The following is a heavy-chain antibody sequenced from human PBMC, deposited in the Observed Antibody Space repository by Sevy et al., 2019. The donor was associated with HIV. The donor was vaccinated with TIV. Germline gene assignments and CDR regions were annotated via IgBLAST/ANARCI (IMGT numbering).Heavy chain of an antibody. Sequence: SPTISLTCAISGDSVSSHSVAWIWIRQSPSRALEWLGRTYSRSKWYNDYGISVKGRITINADTSKNQFSLQLNSVPPGDTAMYYCASGHNSGWHDYWGQGTPVTVSS. CDR3: ASGHNSGWHDY. CDR1: GDSVSSHSVA. D-gene: IGHD5-12*01. V-gene: IGHV6-1*01. CDR2: TYSRSKWYN. J-gene: IGHJ4*02.